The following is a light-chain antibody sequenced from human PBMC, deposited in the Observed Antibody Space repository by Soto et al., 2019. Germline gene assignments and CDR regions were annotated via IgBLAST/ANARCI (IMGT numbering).Light chain of an antibody. J-gene: IGKJ3*01. Sequence: DIQMTQSPSSLSASVGDRVTINCRSLQCIRDYLAWYQQKPGKAPNLLIYGASSLQSGVPSRFSGSGSGAEFTLTISSLQPEECATYYCQKYDSAPFTVGPGTRVDI. CDR1: QCIRDY. V-gene: IGKV1-27*01. CDR3: QKYDSAPFT. CDR2: GAS.